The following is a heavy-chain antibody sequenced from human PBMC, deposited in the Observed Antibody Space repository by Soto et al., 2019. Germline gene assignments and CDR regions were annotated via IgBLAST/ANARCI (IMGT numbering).Heavy chain of an antibody. CDR1: GGSVSSNNW. CDR3: ACGGGGGDY. Sequence: QVQLQESGPGLVKPSGTLSLTCAVSGGSVSSNNWWSWVRQPPGKGLEWIGEIYHSGSTNSNPSLKSRVPVSVENSKNQVSLKLSSVTAADTAVYFCACGGGGGDYGCQGTLVTVSS. CDR2: IYHSGST. D-gene: IGHD2-21*01. V-gene: IGHV4-4*02. J-gene: IGHJ4*02.